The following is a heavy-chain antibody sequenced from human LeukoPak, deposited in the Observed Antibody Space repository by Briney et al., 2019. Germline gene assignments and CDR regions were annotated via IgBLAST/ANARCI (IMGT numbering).Heavy chain of an antibody. V-gene: IGHV4-38-2*02. CDR2: IYYSGST. D-gene: IGHD3-10*01. J-gene: IGHJ6*02. Sequence: SETLSLTCTVSGYSISSGYYWGWIRQPPGKGLEWIGSIYYSGSTYYNPSLKSRVTISVDTSKNQFSLKLSSVTAADTAVYYCARVSEYYYGPSFYYYGMDVWGQGTTVTVSS. CDR3: ARVSEYYYGPSFYYYGMDV. CDR1: GYSISSGYY.